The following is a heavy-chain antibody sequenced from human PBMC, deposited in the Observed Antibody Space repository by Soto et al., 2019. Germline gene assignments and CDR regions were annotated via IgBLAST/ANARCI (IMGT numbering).Heavy chain of an antibody. CDR1: GGSISSYY. J-gene: IGHJ3*02. Sequence: PSETLSLTCTVSGGSISSYYWSWIRQPPGKGLGWIGYIYYSGGTYYNPSLKSRVTISVDTSKNQFSLKLSSVTAADTAVYYCARASTIMITFGGVIMADAIDIWGQGTMVTVSS. CDR3: ARASTIMITFGGVIMADAIDI. CDR2: IYYSGGT. D-gene: IGHD3-16*02. V-gene: IGHV4-59*12.